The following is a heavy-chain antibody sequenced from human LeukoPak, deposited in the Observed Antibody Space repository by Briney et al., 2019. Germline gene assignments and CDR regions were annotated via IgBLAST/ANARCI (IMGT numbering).Heavy chain of an antibody. CDR1: GGTFSSYA. D-gene: IGHD6-19*01. V-gene: IGHV1-18*01. J-gene: IGHJ4*02. CDR3: ARDRIAVAGTGLGY. Sequence: ASVKVSCKASGGTFSSYAISWVRQAPGQGLEWMGWISAYNGNTNYAQKLQGRVTMTTDTSTSTAYMELRSLRSDDTAVYYCARDRIAVAGTGLGYWGQGTLVTVSS. CDR2: ISAYNGNT.